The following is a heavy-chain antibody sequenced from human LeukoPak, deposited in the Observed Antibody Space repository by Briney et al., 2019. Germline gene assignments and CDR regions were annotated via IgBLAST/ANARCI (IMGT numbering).Heavy chain of an antibody. V-gene: IGHV1-2*02. D-gene: IGHD3-22*01. CDR1: GYTFTGYY. Sequence: GASVEVSCKASGYTFTGYYMHWVRQAPGQGLEWMGWINPNSGGTNYAQKFQGRVTMTRDTSISTAYMELSRLRSDDTAVYYCATDYYYETSDTALDYWGQGTLVTVSS. J-gene: IGHJ4*02. CDR3: ATDYYYETSDTALDY. CDR2: INPNSGGT.